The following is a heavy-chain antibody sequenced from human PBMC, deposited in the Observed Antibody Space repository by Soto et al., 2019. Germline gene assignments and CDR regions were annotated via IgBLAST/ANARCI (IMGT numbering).Heavy chain of an antibody. CDR2: IYSSGST. V-gene: IGHV4-31*03. CDR1: GGSISSGGYY. J-gene: IGHJ6*02. CDR3: AASCVACGGFNYYGMDV. D-gene: IGHD5-12*01. Sequence: QVQLQESGPGLVKPSQTLSLTCTVSGGSISSGGYYWSWIRQHPGKGLEWIGYIYSSGSTYYNPSLKSRVTISVDTSKNQFSLKLSSVIAADTAVYYCAASCVACGGFNYYGMDVWGQGTTVTVSS.